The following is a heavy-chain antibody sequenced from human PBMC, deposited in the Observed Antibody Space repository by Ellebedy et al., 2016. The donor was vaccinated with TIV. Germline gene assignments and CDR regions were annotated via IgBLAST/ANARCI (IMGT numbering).Heavy chain of an antibody. CDR2: IIPLYGTS. J-gene: IGHJ6*02. Sequence: ASVKVSCKASGGTFSSYAITWVRQAPGQGLEWMGGIIPLYGTSNYAQKFQGRVTITADESSTTAYMELSSLRSDDTAVYYCARVGSGTSDYPYYYSLDVWGQGTTVTVSS. V-gene: IGHV1-69*13. CDR1: GGTFSSYA. D-gene: IGHD3-10*01. CDR3: ARVGSGTSDYPYYYSLDV.